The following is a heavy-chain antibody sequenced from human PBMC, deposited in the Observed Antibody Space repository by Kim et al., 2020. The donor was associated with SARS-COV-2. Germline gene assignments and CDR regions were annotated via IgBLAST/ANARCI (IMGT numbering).Heavy chain of an antibody. V-gene: IGHV3-23*01. D-gene: IGHD6-13*01. CDR2: ISGGGHTI. CDR3: ADTWYGRVF. Sequence: GGSLRLSCAASGFTFSTYAMSWVRQAPGQGLEWVSGISGGGHTIQYADSVKGRFTISRDNSKNMLYLQMNSLITEDTAIYYCADTWYGRVFWGQGTLVTV. J-gene: IGHJ4*02. CDR1: GFTFSTYA.